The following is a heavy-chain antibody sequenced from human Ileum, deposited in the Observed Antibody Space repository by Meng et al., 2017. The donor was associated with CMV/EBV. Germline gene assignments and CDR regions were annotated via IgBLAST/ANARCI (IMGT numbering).Heavy chain of an antibody. Sequence: SGYPFTAHFIHWVRQVPGQGLEWMGWINPSSGATGYAQKFQGRVSMTRDTSISTAYMELRTLTSDDTAVYYCARPMDKSSWKEWFDPWGQGTLVTVSS. V-gene: IGHV1-2*02. D-gene: IGHD1-1*01. CDR2: INPSSGAT. CDR3: ARPMDKSSWKEWFDP. J-gene: IGHJ5*02. CDR1: GYPFTAHF.